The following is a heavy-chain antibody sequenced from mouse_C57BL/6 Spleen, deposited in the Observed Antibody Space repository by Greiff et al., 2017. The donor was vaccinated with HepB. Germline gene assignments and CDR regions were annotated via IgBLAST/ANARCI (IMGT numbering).Heavy chain of an antibody. CDR2: IYPRDGST. CDR1: GYTFTSYD. V-gene: IGHV1-85*01. J-gene: IGHJ3*01. Sequence: VQLQQYGPEMVKNGDSVKLSCKASGYTFTSYDINWVKQRPGQGLEWIGWIYPRDGSTKYNEKFKGKATLTVDTSSSTAYMELHSLTSEDSAVYFCARGDYYGFAYWGQGTLVTVSA. D-gene: IGHD1-1*01. CDR3: ARGDYYGFAY.